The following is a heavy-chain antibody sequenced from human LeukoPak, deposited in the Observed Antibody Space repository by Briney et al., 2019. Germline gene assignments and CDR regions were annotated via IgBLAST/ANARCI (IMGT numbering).Heavy chain of an antibody. D-gene: IGHD5-18*01. V-gene: IGHV4-59*01. CDR3: ARERTSPSGYSYGYGFFDY. Sequence: SETLSLTCTVSGGSISSYYWSWIRQPPGKGLEWTGYIYYSGSTNYNPSLKSRVTISVDTSKNQFSLKLSSVTAADTAVYYCARERTSPSGYSYGYGFFDYWGQGTLVTVSS. CDR2: IYYSGST. J-gene: IGHJ4*02. CDR1: GGSISSYY.